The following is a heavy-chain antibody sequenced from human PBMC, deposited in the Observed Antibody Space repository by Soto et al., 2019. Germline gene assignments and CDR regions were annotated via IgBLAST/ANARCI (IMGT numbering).Heavy chain of an antibody. D-gene: IGHD3-9*01. Sequence: QVQLQESGPGLVKPSETLSLTCTVSGGSITGYYWSWIRQPPGKGLEFIGYIYHSGATEYTPSLKSRVTISVDKSENQFSLQMRSVSAADTAMSFCARLGLTGPPVQYHHYGLDVWGQGATVTFSS. J-gene: IGHJ6*02. CDR1: GGSITGYY. CDR2: IYHSGAT. CDR3: ARLGLTGPPVQYHHYGLDV. V-gene: IGHV4-59*03.